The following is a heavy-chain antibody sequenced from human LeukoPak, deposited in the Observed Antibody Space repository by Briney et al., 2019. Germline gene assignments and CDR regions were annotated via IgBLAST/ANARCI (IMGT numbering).Heavy chain of an antibody. V-gene: IGHV3-33*01. J-gene: IGHJ4*02. CDR3: ARGPPSSGYYYPVRY. CDR1: GFTFSSYG. CDR2: IWYDGSNK. D-gene: IGHD3-22*01. Sequence: PGRSLRLSCAASGFTFSSYGMHWVRQAPGKGLEWVAVIWYDGSNKYYADSVKGRFTTSRDNSKNTLYLQMNSLRAEDTAVYYCARGPPSSGYYYPVRYWGQGTLVTVSS.